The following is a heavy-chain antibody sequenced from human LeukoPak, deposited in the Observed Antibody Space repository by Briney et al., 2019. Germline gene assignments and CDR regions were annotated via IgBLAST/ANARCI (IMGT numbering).Heavy chain of an antibody. CDR3: ARVRTGRPHYYDYVWGSYRQYGPFDY. D-gene: IGHD3-16*02. Sequence: SETLSLTCTVSGGSISSSSYYWGWIRQPPGKGLEWIGSIYYSGSTYYNPSLKSRVTISVDTSKNQFSLKLSSVTAADTAVYYCARVRTGRPHYYDYVWGSYRQYGPFDYWGQGTLVTVSS. CDR2: IYYSGST. J-gene: IGHJ4*02. CDR1: GGSISSSSYY. V-gene: IGHV4-39*07.